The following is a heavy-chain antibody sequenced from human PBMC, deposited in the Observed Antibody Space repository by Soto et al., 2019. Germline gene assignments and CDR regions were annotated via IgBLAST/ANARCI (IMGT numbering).Heavy chain of an antibody. CDR1: GYTFTSYA. J-gene: IGHJ5*02. CDR3: ARSGSRLRFLEWFRGWLDP. D-gene: IGHD3-3*01. CDR2: INAGNGNT. V-gene: IGHV1-3*01. Sequence: ASVKVSFKASGYTFTSYAMHWVRQAPGQRLEWVGWINAGNGNTKYSQKFQGRVTITRDTSASTAYMELSSLRSEDTAVYYCARSGSRLRFLEWFRGWLDPWGQGTLVTVSS.